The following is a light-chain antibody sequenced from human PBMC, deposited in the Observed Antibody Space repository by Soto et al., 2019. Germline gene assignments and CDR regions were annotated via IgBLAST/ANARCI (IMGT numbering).Light chain of an antibody. CDR1: SSDVGGYNY. Sequence: QSALPQPPSASGSPGQSVTISCTGTSSDVGGYNYVSWYQQHPGKAPKLMIYEVSKRPSGVPDRFSGSKSGNTASLTVSGLQAEYEADYYCSSYAGSNNLVFGGGTQLTVL. CDR2: EVS. V-gene: IGLV2-8*01. J-gene: IGLJ2*01. CDR3: SSYAGSNNLV.